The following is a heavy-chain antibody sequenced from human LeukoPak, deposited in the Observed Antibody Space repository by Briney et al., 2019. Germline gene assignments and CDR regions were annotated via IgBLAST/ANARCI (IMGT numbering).Heavy chain of an antibody. CDR2: ISAYNGNT. J-gene: IGHJ4*02. D-gene: IGHD3-22*01. Sequence: GASVKVSCKASGYTFTSYGISWVRQAPGQGLEWMGWISAYNGNTNYAQKFQGRVTITADKSTSTAYMELSSLRSEDTAVYYCARDSGIDSSGYYLFDYWGQGTLVTVSS. V-gene: IGHV1-18*01. CDR3: ARDSGIDSSGYYLFDY. CDR1: GYTFTSYG.